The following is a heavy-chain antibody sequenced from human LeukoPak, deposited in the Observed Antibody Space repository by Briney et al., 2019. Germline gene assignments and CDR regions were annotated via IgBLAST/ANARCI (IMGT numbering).Heavy chain of an antibody. D-gene: IGHD2/OR15-2a*01. V-gene: IGHV3-21*01. CDR2: ISSSSSYI. CDR1: GFTFSSYS. Sequence: GGSLRLSCAASGFTFSSYSINWVRQAPGKGLEWVSSISSSSSYIYYADSAKGRFTISRDNAKNSLYLQMNSLRAEDTAVYYCARARGRTTRHWGQGTLVTVSS. J-gene: IGHJ4*02. CDR3: ARARGRTTRH.